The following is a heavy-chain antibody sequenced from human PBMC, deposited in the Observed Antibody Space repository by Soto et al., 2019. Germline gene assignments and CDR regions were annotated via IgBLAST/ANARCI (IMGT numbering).Heavy chain of an antibody. CDR3: ARSGAYWTSITCLFDSF. CDR1: GYTFTSYG. Sequence: QAQLVQSGGEVKKPGASVKVSCRASGYTFTSYGYAWVRQAPGQGLEWMGWISAYNGDTNYAKKFQDRFPLTTDTSTTTAHMELRNLGSDDTAVYYCARSGAYWTSITCLFDSFWGLGTLVTVSS. V-gene: IGHV1-18*01. D-gene: IGHD1-26*01. CDR2: ISAYNGDT. J-gene: IGHJ4*02.